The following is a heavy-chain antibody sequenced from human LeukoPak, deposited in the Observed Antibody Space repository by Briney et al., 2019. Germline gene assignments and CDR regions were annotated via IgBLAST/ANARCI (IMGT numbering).Heavy chain of an antibody. D-gene: IGHD1-7*01. J-gene: IGHJ4*02. CDR2: ISSSSSYI. CDR1: GFTFSSYS. V-gene: IGHV3-21*01. Sequence: PGGSLRLSCAASGFTFSSYSMNWVRQAPGKGLEWVSSISSSSSYIYYADSVKGRFTISRDNAKNSLYLQMNSLRAEDTAVDYCARDRDWNYESGGEGEIDYWGQGTLVTVSS. CDR3: ARDRDWNYESGGEGEIDY.